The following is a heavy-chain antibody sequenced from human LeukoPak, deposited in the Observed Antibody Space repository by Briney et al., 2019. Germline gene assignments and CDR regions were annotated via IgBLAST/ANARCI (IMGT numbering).Heavy chain of an antibody. D-gene: IGHD6-19*01. V-gene: IGHV4-61*02. J-gene: IGHJ4*02. CDR3: ARDSSSGWYRLFDY. Sequence: SETLSLTCTVSGGSISSGSYYWNWIRQPAGKGLEWTGRIYTSGSTNYNPSLKSRVTISVDTSKNQLSLKLSSVTAADTAVYYCARDSSSGWYRLFDYWGQGTLVTVSS. CDR2: IYTSGST. CDR1: GGSISSGSYY.